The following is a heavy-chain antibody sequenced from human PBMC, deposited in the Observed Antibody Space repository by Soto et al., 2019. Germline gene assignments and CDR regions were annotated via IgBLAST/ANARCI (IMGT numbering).Heavy chain of an antibody. CDR3: ARLDV. J-gene: IGHJ6*02. V-gene: IGHV4-59*04. Sequence: KPSETLSLTCTVSGGSISSYYWSWIRQPPGKGLEWIGYIYYSGSTYYNPSLKSRVTISVDTSKNQFSLKLSSVTAADTAVYCCARLDVWGQGTTVTVSS. CDR1: GGSISSYY. CDR2: IYYSGST.